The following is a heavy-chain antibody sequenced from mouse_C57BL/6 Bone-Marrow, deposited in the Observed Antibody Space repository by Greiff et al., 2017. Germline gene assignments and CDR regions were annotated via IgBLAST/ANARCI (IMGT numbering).Heavy chain of an antibody. D-gene: IGHD6-1*01. CDR2: ISNLAYSI. V-gene: IGHV5-15*01. CDR1: GFTFSDYG. J-gene: IGHJ4*01. Sequence: EVMLVESGGGLVQPGGSLKLSCAASGFTFSDYGMAWVRQAPRKGPEWVAFISNLAYSIYYADTVTGRITITRENAKNTLYLEMSSLRSEDTAMYYCARRGLLAMDYWGQGTSVTVSS. CDR3: ARRGLLAMDY.